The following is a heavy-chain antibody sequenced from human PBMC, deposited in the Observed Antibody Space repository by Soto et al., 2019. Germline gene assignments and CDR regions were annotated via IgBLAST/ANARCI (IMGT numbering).Heavy chain of an antibody. J-gene: IGHJ6*02. CDR1: GGSISSYY. V-gene: IGHV4-59*01. D-gene: IGHD4-17*01. CDR2: IYYSGST. CDR3: ARAVDYGSGMDV. Sequence: ETLSLTCTVSGGSISSYYWSWIRQPPGKGLEWIGYIYYSGSTNYNPSLKSRVTISVDTSKNQFSLKLSSVTAADTAVYYCARAVDYGSGMDVWGQGTTVTVSS.